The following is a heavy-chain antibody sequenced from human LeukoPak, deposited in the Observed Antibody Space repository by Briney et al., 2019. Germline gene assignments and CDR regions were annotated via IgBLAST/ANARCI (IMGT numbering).Heavy chain of an antibody. D-gene: IGHD5-12*01. CDR3: ARRRGYSGYDQHYFDY. J-gene: IGHJ4*02. CDR1: GGSISSSSYY. V-gene: IGHV4-39*01. CDR2: IYYSGST. Sequence: SKTLSLTCTVSGGSISSSSYYWGWIRQPPGKGLEWIGSIYYSGSTYYNPSLKSRVTISVDTSKNQFSLKLSSVTAADTAVYYCARRRGYSGYDQHYFDYWGQGTLVTVSS.